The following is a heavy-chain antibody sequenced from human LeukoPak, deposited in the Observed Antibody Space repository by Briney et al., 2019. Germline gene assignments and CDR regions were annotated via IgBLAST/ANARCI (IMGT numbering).Heavy chain of an antibody. D-gene: IGHD3-10*01. Sequence: GGSLRLSCAASGFTFSSYNMNWVRQAPGKGLEWVSYISTSSNTIYYADSLKGRFTISRDNAKNSLYLQMNDLRAEDTAVYYCARVGSYGMDVWGQGTTVTVSS. V-gene: IGHV3-48*01. CDR1: GFTFSSYN. CDR2: ISTSSNTI. CDR3: ARVGSYGMDV. J-gene: IGHJ6*02.